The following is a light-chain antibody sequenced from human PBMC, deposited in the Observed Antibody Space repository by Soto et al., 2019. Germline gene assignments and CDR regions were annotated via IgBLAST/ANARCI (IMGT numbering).Light chain of an antibody. CDR1: SSDIGRYNF. CDR3: SSYTSTTTPVI. V-gene: IGLV2-14*03. Sequence: QSALTQPASVSGSPGQSITISCTGTSSDIGRYNFVSWYQHHPGKAPKLMIHDVSTRPSAVSNRFSGSKSGNTASLTISGPQAEDEADYYCSSYTSTTTPVIFGGGTKLTVL. J-gene: IGLJ2*01. CDR2: DVS.